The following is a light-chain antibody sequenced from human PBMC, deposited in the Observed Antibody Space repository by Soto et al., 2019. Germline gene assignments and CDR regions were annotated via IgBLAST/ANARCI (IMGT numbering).Light chain of an antibody. CDR2: AAS. J-gene: IGKJ1*01. CDR1: QSISTY. CDR3: QQYGSSGT. Sequence: DIQMTQSPSSLSASVGDRVTITCRASQSISTYLNWYHQKPGKAPDLLIYAASSLKSGVPSRFSGGGSGTHFTPTSSRLEPEYFAVYYCQQYGSSGTFGQGTKVEIK. V-gene: IGKV1-39*01.